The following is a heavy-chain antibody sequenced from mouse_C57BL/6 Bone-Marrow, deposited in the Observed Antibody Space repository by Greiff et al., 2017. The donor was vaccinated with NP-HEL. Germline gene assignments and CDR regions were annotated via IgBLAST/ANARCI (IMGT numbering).Heavy chain of an antibody. V-gene: IGHV8-8*01. CDR3: ARMGGWFPFDY. Sequence: QVTLKVSGPGILQPSQTLSLTCSFSGFSLSTFGMGVGWLRQPSGKGLEWLAHIWWDDDKYYTPALKSRPTNPKDTSKNQVFLKSANVDTADTATYYYARMGGWFPFDYWGQGTSLTVSS. J-gene: IGHJ2*02. D-gene: IGHD2-3*01. CDR1: GFSLSTFGMG. CDR2: IWWDDDK.